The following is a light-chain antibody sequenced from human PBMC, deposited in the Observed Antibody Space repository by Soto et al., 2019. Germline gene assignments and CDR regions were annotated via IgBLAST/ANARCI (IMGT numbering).Light chain of an antibody. CDR1: QTIRVY. J-gene: IGKJ1*01. CDR3: QQSYNSAWT. V-gene: IGKV1-39*01. Sequence: DIQMTQFPSSLSASVGERVTITCRSSQTIRVYLNWYQHRPGKAPTVLIYGATKLQSGVSPRFSASASGTEYTLTIDNLQPEDIATYFCQQSYNSAWTFGQGTRV. CDR2: GAT.